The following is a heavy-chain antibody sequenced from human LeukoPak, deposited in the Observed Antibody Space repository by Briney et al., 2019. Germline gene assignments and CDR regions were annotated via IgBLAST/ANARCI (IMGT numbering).Heavy chain of an antibody. CDR1: GGSISSYY. CDR3: ARADLGGHDAFDI. J-gene: IGHJ3*02. Sequence: SETLSLTCTVSGGSISSYYWSWIRQPPGRGLEWIGYIYYSGSTNYNPSLKSRVTISVDTSKNQFSLKLSSVTAADTAVYYCARADLGGHDAFDIWGQGTMVTVSS. D-gene: IGHD3-10*01. V-gene: IGHV4-59*08. CDR2: IYYSGST.